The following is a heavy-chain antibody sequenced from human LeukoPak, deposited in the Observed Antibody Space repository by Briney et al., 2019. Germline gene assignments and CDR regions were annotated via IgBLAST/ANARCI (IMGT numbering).Heavy chain of an antibody. CDR1: GFTFSSYA. Sequence: GGCLRLSCAASGFTFSSYAMSWVRPAPGKGLEWVSAISGGGGSTYYADSVKGRFTISRDNSKNTLYLQMNSLRAEDTAVYYCAKVAVGAFFDYWGQGTLVTVSS. CDR3: AKVAVGAFFDY. V-gene: IGHV3-23*01. J-gene: IGHJ4*02. D-gene: IGHD1-26*01. CDR2: ISGGGGST.